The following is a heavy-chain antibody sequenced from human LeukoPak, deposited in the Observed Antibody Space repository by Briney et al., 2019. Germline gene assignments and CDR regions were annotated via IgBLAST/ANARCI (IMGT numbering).Heavy chain of an antibody. CDR3: ARGLTIFGVVIDY. D-gene: IGHD3-3*01. J-gene: IGHJ4*02. V-gene: IGHV1-8*03. Sequence: ASVKVSCKASGYTFSDYDINWVRQATGQGAEWMAWMNPKSGSTGYAQKFQGRVAITMDTSITTAYMELSSLTSEDTAVYYCARGLTIFGVVIDYWGQGTPVTVSS. CDR1: GYTFSDYD. CDR2: MNPKSGST.